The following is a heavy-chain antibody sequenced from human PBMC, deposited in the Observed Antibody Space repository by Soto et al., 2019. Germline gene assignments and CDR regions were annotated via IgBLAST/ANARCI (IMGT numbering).Heavy chain of an antibody. J-gene: IGHJ4*02. V-gene: IGHV4-38-2*01. Sequence: TSETLSLTCAVSGYSISSGYYWGWIRQPPGKGLEWIGSIYHSGSTYYNPSLKSRVTISVDTSKNQFSLKLSSVTAADTAVYYCAWGYYLDYWGQGTLVTVSS. CDR2: IYHSGST. D-gene: IGHD3-16*01. CDR1: GYSISSGYY. CDR3: AWGYYLDY.